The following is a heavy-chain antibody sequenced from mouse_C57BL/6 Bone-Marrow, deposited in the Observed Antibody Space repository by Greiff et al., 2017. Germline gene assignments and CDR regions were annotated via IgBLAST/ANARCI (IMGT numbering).Heavy chain of an antibody. J-gene: IGHJ2*01. D-gene: IGHD1-1*01. CDR2: IDPENGDT. CDR3: TTVVHY. Sequence: VQLKESGAELVRPGASVKLSCTASGFNIKDDYMYWVKQRPEQGLEWIGWIDPENGDTEYASKFQGKATITADTSSNSAYLQLSSLTSGDTAVYYCTTVVHYWGQGTTLTVSS. CDR1: GFNIKDDY. V-gene: IGHV14-4*01.